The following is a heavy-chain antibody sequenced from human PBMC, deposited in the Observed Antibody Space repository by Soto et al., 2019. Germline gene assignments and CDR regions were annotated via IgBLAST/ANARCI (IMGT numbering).Heavy chain of an antibody. D-gene: IGHD2-15*01. Sequence: PGGSLRLSCVASGFIFSTYAMNWVRQAPGKGLEWVSTITDSGGSTYYADSVKGRFTISRDNSKNTLYLQMNNLRAEDTAVYYCAKPGDIVVVVAATHFDYWGQGTLVTVSS. V-gene: IGHV3-23*01. CDR1: GFIFSTYA. CDR3: AKPGDIVVVVAATHFDY. J-gene: IGHJ4*02. CDR2: ITDSGGST.